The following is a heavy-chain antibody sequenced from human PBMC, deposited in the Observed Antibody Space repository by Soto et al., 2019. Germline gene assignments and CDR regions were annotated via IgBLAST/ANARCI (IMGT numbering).Heavy chain of an antibody. CDR3: ARDRPNDYDFWSGYFRLVDRGRDAFDI. V-gene: IGHV3-48*02. CDR1: GFTFSSYS. CDR2: ISSSSSTI. D-gene: IGHD3-3*01. J-gene: IGHJ3*02. Sequence: GGSLRLSCAASGFTFSSYSMNWVRQAPGKGLEWVSYISSSSSTIYYADSVKGRFTISRDNAKNSLYLQMNSLRDEDTAVYYCARDRPNDYDFWSGYFRLVDRGRDAFDIWGQGTMVTVSS.